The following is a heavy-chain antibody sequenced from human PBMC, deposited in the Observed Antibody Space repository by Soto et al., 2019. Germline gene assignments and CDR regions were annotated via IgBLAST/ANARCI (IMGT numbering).Heavy chain of an antibody. CDR2: IYHIGTA. D-gene: IGHD2-15*01. J-gene: IGHJ5*01. CDR3: ARYSGGWVDP. CDR1: GDSISSGGYS. V-gene: IGHV4-30-2*06. Sequence: KLSLTCSVSGDSISSGGYSWSWIRLSPGKGLECIGYIYHIGTAYYNPSLKSRVGLSVDKPKNQFSLKLSAVTAADTGVYYCARYSGGWVDPWGQGTLVTGS.